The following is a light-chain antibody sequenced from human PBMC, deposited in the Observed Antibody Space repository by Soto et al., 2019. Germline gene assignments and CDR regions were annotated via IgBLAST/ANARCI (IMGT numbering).Light chain of an antibody. Sequence: EIVLTQSPGTLSLSPGERATLSCRASQGVSSGYLAWYQQHPGQAPRLLIYGASSRATGIPDRFSGSGFGTDFTLTISRLEPEDFAVYYCQQYGSSPSITFGQGTRLEIK. CDR3: QQYGSSPSIT. CDR1: QGVSSGY. CDR2: GAS. J-gene: IGKJ5*01. V-gene: IGKV3-20*01.